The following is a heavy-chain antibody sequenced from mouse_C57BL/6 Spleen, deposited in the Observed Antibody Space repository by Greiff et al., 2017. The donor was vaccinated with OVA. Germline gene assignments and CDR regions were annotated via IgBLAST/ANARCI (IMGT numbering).Heavy chain of an antibody. Sequence: EVKVVESEGGLVQPGSSMKLSCTASGFTFSDYYMAWVRQVSEKGLEWVANINYDGSSTYYLDSLKSRFIISRDNAKNILYLQMSSLKSEDTATYYCARDLYYYGSSYGYFDYWGQGTTLTVSS. J-gene: IGHJ2*01. V-gene: IGHV5-16*01. CDR2: INYDGSST. CDR3: ARDLYYYGSSYGYFDY. D-gene: IGHD1-1*01. CDR1: GFTFSDYY.